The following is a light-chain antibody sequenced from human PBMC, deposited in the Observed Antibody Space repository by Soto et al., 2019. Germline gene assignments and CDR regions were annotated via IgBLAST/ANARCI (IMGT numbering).Light chain of an antibody. V-gene: IGKV1-6*01. CDR1: QDIGKD. CDR2: VAS. CDR3: LQDYNYPRT. J-gene: IGKJ1*01. Sequence: AIQMTQSPLSLSASVEDKVTITCRESQDIGKDLGWYQQKPGEAPELLISVASTLESGVPSRFSGSGSGTDFSLTISSLQPEDFATYYCLQDYNYPRTFGQGTKVDIK.